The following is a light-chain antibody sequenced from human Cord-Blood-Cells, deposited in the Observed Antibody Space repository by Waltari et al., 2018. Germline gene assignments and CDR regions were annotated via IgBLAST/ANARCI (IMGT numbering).Light chain of an antibody. CDR2: DVS. CDR1: SSDVGGYNY. J-gene: IGLJ2*01. CDR3: SSYTSSSTLGV. Sequence: QSALTQPASVSGSPGQSITISCTGTSSDVGGYNYVSLYQQHPGKAPKLMIYDVSNRPSGVSNRFSGSKTGNTASLPISALQAEDEADYYCSSYTSSSTLGVFGGGTKLTVL. V-gene: IGLV2-14*01.